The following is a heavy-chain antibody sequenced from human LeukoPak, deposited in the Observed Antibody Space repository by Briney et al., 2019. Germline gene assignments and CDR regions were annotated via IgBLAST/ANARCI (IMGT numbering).Heavy chain of an antibody. D-gene: IGHD6-13*01. CDR1: GYTFTSYY. Sequence: GASVKVSCKASGYTFTSYYMHWVRQAPGQGLEWMGIINPSGGSTSYAQKFQGRVTMTRDMSTSTVYMELSSLRSEDTAVYYCAGQQLNENYYYYYMDVWGKGTTVTVSS. V-gene: IGHV1-46*01. J-gene: IGHJ6*03. CDR3: AGQQLNENYYYYYMDV. CDR2: INPSGGST.